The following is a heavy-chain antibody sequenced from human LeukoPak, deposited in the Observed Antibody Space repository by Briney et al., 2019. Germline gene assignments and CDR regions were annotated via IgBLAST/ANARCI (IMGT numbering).Heavy chain of an antibody. CDR3: ARAPYYYDNTGYFRFDY. D-gene: IGHD3-22*01. CDR1: GGSVSSRTYY. V-gene: IGHV4-61*01. J-gene: IGHJ4*02. CDR2: IYSSGST. Sequence: SETLSLTCTVSGGSVSSRTYYWSWIRQPPGKGLEWIGYIYSSGSTNYNPSLKSRVTISVDTSKNQFSLKLTSVTAADTAVYYCARAPYYYDNTGYFRFDYWGQGTLVTVSS.